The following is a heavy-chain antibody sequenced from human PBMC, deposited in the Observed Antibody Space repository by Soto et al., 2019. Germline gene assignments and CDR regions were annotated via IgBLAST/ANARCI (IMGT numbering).Heavy chain of an antibody. CDR3: ARGTPTPGLDY. Sequence: QVQLVQSGAEVKKPGASVKVSCKASGFTFSDYGLSWVRQAPGQPLEWMGWISGDNINSKYSQKFQGRLTMTTDTSTATASMELRSLTSDDTAVYYCARGTPTPGLDYWGQGTLVTVSS. CDR1: GFTFSDYG. V-gene: IGHV1-18*01. J-gene: IGHJ4*02. CDR2: ISGDNINS. D-gene: IGHD2-15*01.